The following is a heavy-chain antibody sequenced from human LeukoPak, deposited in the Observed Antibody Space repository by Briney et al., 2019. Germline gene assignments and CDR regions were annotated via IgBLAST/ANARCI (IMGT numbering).Heavy chain of an antibody. CDR2: IIPILGIA. D-gene: IGHD1-26*01. CDR3: ARDSGDSGSYDAFDI. Sequence: ASVKVSCKASGGTFSSYAISWVRQAPGQGLEWMGRIIPILGIANYAQKFQGRVTITADKSTSTAYMELSSLRSEDTAVYYCARDSGDSGSYDAFDIWGQGTMVTVSS. V-gene: IGHV1-69*04. CDR1: GGTFSSYA. J-gene: IGHJ3*02.